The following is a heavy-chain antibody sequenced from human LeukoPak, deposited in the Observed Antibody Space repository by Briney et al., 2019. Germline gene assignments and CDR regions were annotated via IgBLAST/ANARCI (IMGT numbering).Heavy chain of an antibody. CDR2: ISHGGST. D-gene: IGHD2-8*02. Sequence: PSETLSLTCSVSGGSISGYYWIWIRQPPGKGLEWIGEISHGGSTTYNPSLESRVALSVDTSKMQVSLKLSSLTAADTAVYFCARSLLWPTGTFDIWGQGTMVAVSS. J-gene: IGHJ3*02. CDR1: GGSISGYY. CDR3: ARSLLWPTGTFDI. V-gene: IGHV4-34*01.